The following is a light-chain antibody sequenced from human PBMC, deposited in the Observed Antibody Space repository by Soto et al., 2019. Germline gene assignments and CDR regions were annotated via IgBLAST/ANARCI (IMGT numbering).Light chain of an antibody. Sequence: EIVLTQSPGTLSLSPGERATLSCRASQSVSSTYLAWYQQQPGQAPRLLIYGASSRATGIPDRFSGSGSGTTFTLTISSLEPEDLAVYYCQQYGSSPWTFGQGTKVAIK. CDR2: GAS. CDR1: QSVSSTY. V-gene: IGKV3-20*01. J-gene: IGKJ1*01. CDR3: QQYGSSPWT.